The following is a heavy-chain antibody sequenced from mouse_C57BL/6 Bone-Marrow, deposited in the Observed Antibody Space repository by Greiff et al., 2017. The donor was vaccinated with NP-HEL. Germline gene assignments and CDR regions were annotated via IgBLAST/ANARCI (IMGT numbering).Heavy chain of an antibody. D-gene: IGHD1-1*01. CDR3: ARCPSNYYSSSYDFDY. V-gene: IGHV1-69*01. J-gene: IGHJ2*01. Sequence: QVQLQQPGAELVMPGASVKLSCKASGYTFTSYRMHWVKQRPGKGLEWIGEIDPSDSYTNYNQKFKGKSTLTVDKSSSTAYMHLSSLTSEDSSVYYCARCPSNYYSSSYDFDYWGQGTTLTVSS. CDR2: IDPSDSYT. CDR1: GYTFTSYR.